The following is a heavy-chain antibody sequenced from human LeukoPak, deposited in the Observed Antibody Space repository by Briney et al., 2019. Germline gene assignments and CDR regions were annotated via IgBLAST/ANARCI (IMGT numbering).Heavy chain of an antibody. D-gene: IGHD2-21*02. CDR1: GGSISSDDYY. CDR2: IYYSGST. J-gene: IGHJ4*02. CDR3: ARGRRVTHFDY. V-gene: IGHV4-61*08. Sequence: SETLSLTCTVSGGSISSDDYYWSCIRQPPGKGLEWIAYIYYSGSTNYNPSLKSRVTISVDTSKNQFSLKLSSVTAADTAVYYCARGRRVTHFDYWGQGTLVTVSS.